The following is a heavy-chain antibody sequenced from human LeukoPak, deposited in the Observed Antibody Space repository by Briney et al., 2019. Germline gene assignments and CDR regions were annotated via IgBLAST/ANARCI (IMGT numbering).Heavy chain of an antibody. CDR2: ISSSSTSI. CDR1: GFTFSSYS. CDR3: ARDRDYNILTGYYDY. V-gene: IGHV3-21*01. D-gene: IGHD3-9*01. Sequence: AGGSLRLSCAASGFTFSSYSMNWVRQAPGKGLEWVSSISSSSTSIYYADSLKGRFTISRDNARNSLYLQMNSLRAEDTAVYYCARDRDYNILTGYYDYWGQGTLVTVSS. J-gene: IGHJ4*02.